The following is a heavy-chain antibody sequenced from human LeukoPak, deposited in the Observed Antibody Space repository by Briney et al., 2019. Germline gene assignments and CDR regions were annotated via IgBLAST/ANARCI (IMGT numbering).Heavy chain of an antibody. D-gene: IGHD5-18*01. V-gene: IGHV2-5*02. J-gene: IGHJ4*02. CDR3: AHRRQDTAIDY. CDR2: IYWDDDK. Sequence: ESGPTLVKPTQTLTLTCTFSGFSLSTSGVGVGWIRQPPGKALEWLALIYWDDDKRYSPSLKSRLTITKDTSKNRVVLTVTNMDPVDTATYYCAHRRQDTAIDYWGQGTLVTVSS. CDR1: GFSLSTSGVG.